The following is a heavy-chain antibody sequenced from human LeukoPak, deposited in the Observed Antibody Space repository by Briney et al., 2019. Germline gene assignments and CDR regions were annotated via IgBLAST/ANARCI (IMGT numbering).Heavy chain of an antibody. Sequence: SETLSLTCTVSGGSISSSSYYWGWIRQPPGKGLEWIGSIYYSGSTYYNPSLKSRVTISVDKSKNQFSLKLSSVTAADTAVYYCARGITMTRQSRNSRGPLDYWGQGTLVTVSS. V-gene: IGHV4-39*07. J-gene: IGHJ4*02. CDR2: IYYSGST. D-gene: IGHD3-22*01. CDR1: GGSISSSSYY. CDR3: ARGITMTRQSRNSRGPLDY.